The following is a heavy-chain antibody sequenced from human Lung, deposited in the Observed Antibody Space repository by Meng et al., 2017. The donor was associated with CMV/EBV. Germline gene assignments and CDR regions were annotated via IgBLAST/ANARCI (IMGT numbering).Heavy chain of an antibody. D-gene: IGHD1-14*01. Sequence: SETXSLXXAVHGESFSGYSWSWIRQPPGKGLEWIGEISHSGITDYNPSLKSRVTISLDTSKNQFSLKLNSVAAADTAVFYCARTLPPARGHRLDYWGQGTLVXVSS. CDR2: ISHSGIT. J-gene: IGHJ4*02. V-gene: IGHV4-34*01. CDR3: ARTLPPARGHRLDY. CDR1: GESFSGYS.